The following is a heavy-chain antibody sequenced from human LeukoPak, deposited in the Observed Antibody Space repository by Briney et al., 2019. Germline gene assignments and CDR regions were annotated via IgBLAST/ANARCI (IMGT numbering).Heavy chain of an antibody. D-gene: IGHD4-17*01. CDR2: IKSKTDGGTI. CDR3: TPNIGMTTVTKGLD. V-gene: IGHV3-15*01. Sequence: GGSLRLSCAASGFTFSNAWMSWVRQAPGKGLEWVGRIKSKTDGGTIDYAAPVKGRFTIARDDSKNTVYLQMNSLKTEDTAVYYCTPNIGMTTVTKGLDWGQGTLVTGSS. J-gene: IGHJ4*02. CDR1: GFTFSNAW.